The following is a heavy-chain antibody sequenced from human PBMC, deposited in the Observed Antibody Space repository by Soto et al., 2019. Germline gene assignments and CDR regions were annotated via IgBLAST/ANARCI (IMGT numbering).Heavy chain of an antibody. CDR3: ARVMIAITYYFDY. Sequence: TSETLSLTCTVSGGSISSGGYYWSWIRQHPGKGLEWIGYIYYSGSTYYNPSLKSRVTISVDTSKNQFSLKLSSVTAADTAVYYCARVMIAITYYFDYWGQGTLVTVSS. CDR1: GGSISSGGYY. CDR2: IYYSGST. D-gene: IGHD2-21*01. J-gene: IGHJ4*02. V-gene: IGHV4-31*03.